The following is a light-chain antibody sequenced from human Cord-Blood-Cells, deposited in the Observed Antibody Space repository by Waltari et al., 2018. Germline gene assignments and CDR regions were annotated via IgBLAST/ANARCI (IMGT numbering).Light chain of an antibody. CDR1: SSDVGGYNY. CDR2: EVS. CDR3: SSYTSSSTLV. V-gene: IGLV2-14*01. J-gene: IGLJ1*01. Sequence: QSALTQPASVSGSPGQSITISCTGTSSDVGGYNYVSWYQQHPGKAPKLMIYEVSNRPSGVSNRCSGSKSGNTASLTISGLQAEDEADYYCSSYTSSSTLVVGTGTKVTVL.